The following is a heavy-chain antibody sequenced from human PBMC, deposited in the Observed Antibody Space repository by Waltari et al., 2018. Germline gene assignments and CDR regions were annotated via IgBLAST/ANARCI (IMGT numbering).Heavy chain of an antibody. V-gene: IGHV5-51*01. D-gene: IGHD2-2*01. Sequence: EVQLVQSGAEVKKPGESLKISCKGSGYRFTTSWIGWVRQMPGKGLEWMGFVYPGDSDTRYSQSFQGQVTISADKSISTAYMQWSSLRASDTAMYYCARAYASGDDAFDLWGQGTVVTVSS. CDR3: ARAYASGDDAFDL. J-gene: IGHJ3*01. CDR2: VYPGDSDT. CDR1: GYRFTTSW.